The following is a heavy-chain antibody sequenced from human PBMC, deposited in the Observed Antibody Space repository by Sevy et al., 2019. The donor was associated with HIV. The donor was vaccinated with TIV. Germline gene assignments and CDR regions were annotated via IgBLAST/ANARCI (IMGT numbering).Heavy chain of an antibody. J-gene: IGHJ4*02. D-gene: IGHD4-17*01. CDR2: ASYRWFT. Sequence: SETLSLTCTVSGGSVSGVIYYWTWIRQPPGKGLEWIGYASYRWFTNYNPSLKSRVTISVDTSKNQFSLKLTSVSAADTAVYYCARGGNDNGGMYFDFWGQGTLVTVSS. CDR1: GGSVSGVIYY. V-gene: IGHV4-61*01. CDR3: ARGGNDNGGMYFDF.